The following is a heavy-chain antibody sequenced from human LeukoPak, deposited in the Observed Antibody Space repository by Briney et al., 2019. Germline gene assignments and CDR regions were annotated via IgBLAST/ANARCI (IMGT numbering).Heavy chain of an antibody. D-gene: IGHD4-11*01. CDR1: GFTFSDYA. Sequence: PGGSLRLSCAASGFTFSDYAMHWVRQAPGRGLEWVALIWYDGSNKAYGDSAKGRFTISRANSKNTLYLEMNSLRAEDTAVYFCARAPGYYNNPFFDYWGQGTLVTVSS. V-gene: IGHV3-33*01. J-gene: IGHJ4*02. CDR3: ARAPGYYNNPFFDY. CDR2: IWYDGSNK.